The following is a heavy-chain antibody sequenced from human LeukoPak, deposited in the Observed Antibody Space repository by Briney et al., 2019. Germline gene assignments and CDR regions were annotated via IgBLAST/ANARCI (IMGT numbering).Heavy chain of an antibody. CDR1: GFSVSNYY. CDR3: AKDPSWDDFWSGYKNY. J-gene: IGHJ4*02. Sequence: PGGSLRLSCAVSGFSVSNYYMNWVRQAPGKGLEWVSLIRGSGETFYADSVKGRFTISRDSSKNTLYLQMNSLRAEDTAVYYCAKDPSWDDFWSGYKNYWGQGTLVTVSS. CDR2: IRGSGET. D-gene: IGHD3-3*01. V-gene: IGHV3-66*01.